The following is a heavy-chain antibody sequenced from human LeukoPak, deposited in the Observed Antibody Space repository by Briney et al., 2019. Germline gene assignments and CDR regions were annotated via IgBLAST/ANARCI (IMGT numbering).Heavy chain of an antibody. J-gene: IGHJ3*02. CDR1: GYTFTSYD. Sequence: ASVKVSCKASGYTFTSYDINWVRQAPGQGLEWMGWMNPNSGNTGYAQKFQGRVTMTRNTSISTAYMELSSLRSEDTAVYYCARVGPHYYDSSGYYRYAFDIWGQGTMVTVSS. D-gene: IGHD3-22*01. V-gene: IGHV1-8*01. CDR3: ARVGPHYYDSSGYYRYAFDI. CDR2: MNPNSGNT.